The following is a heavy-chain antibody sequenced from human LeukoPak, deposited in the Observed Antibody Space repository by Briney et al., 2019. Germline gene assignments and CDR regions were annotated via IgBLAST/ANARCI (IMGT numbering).Heavy chain of an antibody. CDR1: GYSFTSYW. CDR2: IYPGDSDT. Sequence: GESLKTSCKGSGYSFTSYWIGWVRQMPGKGLEWMGIIYPGDSDTRYSPSFQGQVTISADKSISTAYLQWSSLKASDTAMYYCARLGMMAVDILWGWFDPWGQGTLVTVSS. CDR3: ARLGMMAVDILWGWFDP. D-gene: IGHD3-22*01. J-gene: IGHJ5*02. V-gene: IGHV5-51*01.